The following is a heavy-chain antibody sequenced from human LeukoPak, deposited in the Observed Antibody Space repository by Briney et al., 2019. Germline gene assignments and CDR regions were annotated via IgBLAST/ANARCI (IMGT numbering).Heavy chain of an antibody. D-gene: IGHD2-15*01. V-gene: IGHV3-23*01. Sequence: PGGSLRLSCAASGFTFSSYAMSWVRQAPGKGLEWVSAISGSGGSTYYADSVKGRFTISRDNSKNTLYLQMNSLRAEDTAVYYRAPEGCSGGSCLYFDYWGQGTLVTVSS. J-gene: IGHJ4*02. CDR1: GFTFSSYA. CDR2: ISGSGGST. CDR3: APEGCSGGSCLYFDY.